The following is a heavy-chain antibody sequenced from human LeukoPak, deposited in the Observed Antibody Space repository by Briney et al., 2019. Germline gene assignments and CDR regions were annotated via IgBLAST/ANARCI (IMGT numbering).Heavy chain of an antibody. CDR3: ASVLSGIAVAGSFDP. D-gene: IGHD6-19*01. V-gene: IGHV1-69*04. CDR1: GGTFSSYA. Sequence: SVKVSCKASGGTFSSYAISWVRQAPGQGLEWMGRTIPILGIANYAQKFQGRVTITADKSTSTAYMELSSLRSEDAAVYYCASVLSGIAVAGSFDPWGQGTLVTVSS. J-gene: IGHJ5*02. CDR2: TIPILGIA.